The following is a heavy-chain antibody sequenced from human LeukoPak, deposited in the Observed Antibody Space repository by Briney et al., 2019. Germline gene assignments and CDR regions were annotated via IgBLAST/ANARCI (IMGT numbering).Heavy chain of an antibody. Sequence: GGSLRLSCAASGFTFSNYGMHWVRQAPGKGLEWVGAISYDGGNKYYPDSVKGRFTISRDNSKNTLYLQMNSLRAEDTAVFHCAKEGYYGSGSFPDYWGQGILVTVSS. CDR1: GFTFSNYG. J-gene: IGHJ4*02. V-gene: IGHV3-30*18. CDR3: AKEGYYGSGSFPDY. CDR2: ISYDGGNK. D-gene: IGHD3-10*01.